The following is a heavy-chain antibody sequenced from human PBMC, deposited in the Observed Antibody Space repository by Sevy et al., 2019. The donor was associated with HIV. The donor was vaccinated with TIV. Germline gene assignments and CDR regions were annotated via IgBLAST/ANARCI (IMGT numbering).Heavy chain of an antibody. V-gene: IGHV4-34*01. CDR3: ARHCGAPSGSHAFDI. CDR1: GGSFSGYY. D-gene: IGHD2-21*01. Sequence: SETLSLTCAVYGGSFSGYYWSWIRQPPGKGLEWIGEINHSGSTNYNPSLKSRVTISLDTSKNQFSLKLSSVTAAETAEDYCARHCGAPSGSHAFDIWGQGTMVTVSS. J-gene: IGHJ3*02. CDR2: INHSGST.